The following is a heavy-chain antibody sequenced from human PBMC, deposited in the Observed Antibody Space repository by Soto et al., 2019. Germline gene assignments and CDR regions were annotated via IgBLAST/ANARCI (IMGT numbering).Heavy chain of an antibody. CDR1: SYTFTSYG. CDR2: ISANNGNT. D-gene: IGHD1-26*01. Sequence: ASVKIACTASSYTFTSYGISWVRQAPGQGLEWMGWISANNGNTNYAQKLQGRVTMTTDTSTSTAYMELRSLRSDDTAVYYCARDRGSYALDYWGQGTLVTVSS. CDR3: ARDRGSYALDY. V-gene: IGHV1-18*01. J-gene: IGHJ4*02.